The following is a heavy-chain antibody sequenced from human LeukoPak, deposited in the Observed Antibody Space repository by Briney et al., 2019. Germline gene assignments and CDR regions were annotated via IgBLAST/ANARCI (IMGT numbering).Heavy chain of an antibody. D-gene: IGHD6-13*01. CDR2: ISGSSSYT. CDR1: GFTFSDYY. CDR3: ARIQAAAPGAFDV. J-gene: IGHJ3*01. Sequence: GGSLRLSCAASGFTFSDYYMSWIRQAPGKGLEWVSYISGSSSYTKYADSVKGRFTISRDNAKNSLYLQMNSLRAEDTAVYLCARIQAAAPGAFDVWGRGTVVTFSS. V-gene: IGHV3-11*06.